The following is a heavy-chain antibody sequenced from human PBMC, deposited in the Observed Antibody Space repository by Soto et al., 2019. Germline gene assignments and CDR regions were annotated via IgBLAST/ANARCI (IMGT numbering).Heavy chain of an antibody. CDR1: GFAFSTFA. J-gene: IGHJ4*02. V-gene: IGHV3-23*01. Sequence: QTGGSLRLSCAASGFAFSTFAMTWVRQAPGKGLEWVAAISVSGNNAYYAGSVKGRFTISRDNSQNSVFLQMSSLRADDTAVYYCARDQLRPGILYSLGVLLPEYGLWGQGTLVTVSS. CDR3: ARDQLRPGILYSLGVLLPEYGL. D-gene: IGHD3-22*01. CDR2: ISVSGNNA.